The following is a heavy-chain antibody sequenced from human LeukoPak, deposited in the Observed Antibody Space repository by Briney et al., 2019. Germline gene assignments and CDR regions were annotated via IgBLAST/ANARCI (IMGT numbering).Heavy chain of an antibody. D-gene: IGHD3-10*01. CDR2: ISSSSNNI. CDR1: GFTFSTYS. V-gene: IGHV3-21*01. Sequence: PGGSLRRSCVASGFTFSTYSMNWVRQAPGKGLEWVSSISSSSNNIYYADSVKGRFTISRDNAKNSLYLQMNSLRAEDTAVYYCARDIRFGDFIDYWGQGTLVTVSS. J-gene: IGHJ4*02. CDR3: ARDIRFGDFIDY.